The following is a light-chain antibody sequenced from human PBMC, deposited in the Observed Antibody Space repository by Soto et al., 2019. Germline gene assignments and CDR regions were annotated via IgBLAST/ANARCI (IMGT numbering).Light chain of an antibody. J-gene: IGKJ4*01. Sequence: EIVLTQSPGTLSFSPGERATLSCRASQSVSSSYLAWYQQKSGQAPRIVIYGASSRATGIPDRFSGSGSGTVFTLTISRLEPEDFAVYYYQQYGSSPLTFGGGTKVEIK. CDR1: QSVSSSY. CDR2: GAS. V-gene: IGKV3-20*01. CDR3: QQYGSSPLT.